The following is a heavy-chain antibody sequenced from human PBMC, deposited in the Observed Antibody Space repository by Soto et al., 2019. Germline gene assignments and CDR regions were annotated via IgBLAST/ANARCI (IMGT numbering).Heavy chain of an antibody. CDR2: INHSGST. D-gene: IGHD6-19*01. J-gene: IGHJ6*02. Sequence: SETLSLTCAVYGGSFSGYYWSWIRQPPGKGLEWIGEINHSGSTNYNPSLKSRVTISVDTSKNQFSLKLSSVTAADTAVYYCAVVPGIAVAGYYGMDVWGQGTTVTVSS. CDR3: AVVPGIAVAGYYGMDV. V-gene: IGHV4-34*01. CDR1: GGSFSGYY.